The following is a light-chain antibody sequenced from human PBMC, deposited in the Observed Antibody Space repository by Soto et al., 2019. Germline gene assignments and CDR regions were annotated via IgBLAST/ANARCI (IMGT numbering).Light chain of an antibody. CDR1: SSDVGGYKY. CDR3: ASYTSSSTSLI. J-gene: IGLJ2*01. Sequence: QSALTQPASVSGSPGQSITISCTGTSSDVGGYKYVSWYQQHPDKAPKLIIFEVSNRPSGISSRFSGSKSGNTASLTIPGLQAEDEADYYCASYTSSSTSLIFGRGTKLTVL. V-gene: IGLV2-14*01. CDR2: EVS.